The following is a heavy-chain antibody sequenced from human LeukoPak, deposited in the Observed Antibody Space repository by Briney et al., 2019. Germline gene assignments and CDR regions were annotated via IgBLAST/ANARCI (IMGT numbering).Heavy chain of an antibody. J-gene: IGHJ3*02. CDR2: INYSGST. CDR3: AREMGIAAAGSDAFDI. D-gene: IGHD6-13*01. V-gene: IGHV4-59*12. Sequence: SETLSLTCTVSGGSISSYYWNWIRQPPGKGLEWIGYINYSGSTKYNPSLKSRVTISVDTSKNQFSLKLNSVTAADTAVYYCAREMGIAAAGSDAFDIWGQGTMVTVSS. CDR1: GGSISSYY.